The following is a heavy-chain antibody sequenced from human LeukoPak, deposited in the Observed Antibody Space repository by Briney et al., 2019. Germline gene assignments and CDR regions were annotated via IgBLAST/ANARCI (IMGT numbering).Heavy chain of an antibody. Sequence: ASVKVSCKASGYTFTSYGISWVRQAPGQGLEWMGWISAYSGNTNYAQKLQGRVTMTTDTSTSTAYMELRSLRSDDTAVYYCARERKRALNYYDSSGYDGDYYGMDVWGQGTTVTVSS. CDR2: ISAYSGNT. V-gene: IGHV1-18*01. CDR1: GYTFTSYG. J-gene: IGHJ6*02. D-gene: IGHD3-22*01. CDR3: ARERKRALNYYDSSGYDGDYYGMDV.